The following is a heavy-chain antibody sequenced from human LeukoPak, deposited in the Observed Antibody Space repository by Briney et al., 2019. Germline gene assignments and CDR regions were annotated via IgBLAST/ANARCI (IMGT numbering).Heavy chain of an antibody. V-gene: IGHV3-23*01. CDR2: ISGTGGTT. CDR3: AKEGYSYPLNYFDS. D-gene: IGHD5-12*01. CDR1: GFSFSNYA. J-gene: IGHJ4*02. Sequence: PGGSLRLSCAAAGFSFSNYAMSWVRQAPGKGLEWGSSISGTGGTTYSADSVKGRFTISRDNSKNTVSLQMNSVRAEDTAVYYCAKEGYSYPLNYFDSWGQGNLVTVSS.